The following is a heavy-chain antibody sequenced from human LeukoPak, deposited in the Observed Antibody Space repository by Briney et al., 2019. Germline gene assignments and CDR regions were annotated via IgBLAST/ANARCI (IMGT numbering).Heavy chain of an antibody. CDR2: IYYGGST. J-gene: IGHJ4*02. Sequence: SETLSLTCTVSGASVSSGSYYWSWIRQPPGKGLEWIGYIYYGGSTNYNPSLKSRVTISVDTSKNQFSLKLSSVTAADTAVYYCARGSRGYSYGWGQGTLVTVSS. D-gene: IGHD5-18*01. CDR1: GASVSSGSYY. CDR3: ARGSRGYSYG. V-gene: IGHV4-61*01.